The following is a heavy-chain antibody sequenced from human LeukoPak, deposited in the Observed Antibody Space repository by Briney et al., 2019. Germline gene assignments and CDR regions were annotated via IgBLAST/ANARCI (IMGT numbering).Heavy chain of an antibody. V-gene: IGHV1-69*05. CDR2: IIPIFGTA. J-gene: IGHJ6*03. D-gene: IGHD5-18*01. Sequence: ASVKVSCKASGGTFSSYAISWVRQAPGRGLEWMGRIIPIFGTANYAQKFQGRVTITTDESTSTAYMELSSLRSEDTAVYYCARDGGQLWFDHYYYMDVWGKGTTVTVSS. CDR1: GGTFSSYA. CDR3: ARDGGQLWFDHYYYMDV.